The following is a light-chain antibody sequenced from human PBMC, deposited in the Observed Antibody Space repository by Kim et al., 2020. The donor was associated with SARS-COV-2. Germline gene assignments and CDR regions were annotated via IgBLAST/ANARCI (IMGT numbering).Light chain of an antibody. Sequence: DIQMTQSPSSLSASLGDRVTITCRASQVIRHYLAWYQQKPGKVPKLLIYDATTLQSGVPSRFSGGGSGTDFTLTISSLQPEDIATYYCQKYDSVPWTFGQGTKVDIK. J-gene: IGKJ1*01. V-gene: IGKV1-27*01. CDR2: DAT. CDR3: QKYDSVPWT. CDR1: QVIRHY.